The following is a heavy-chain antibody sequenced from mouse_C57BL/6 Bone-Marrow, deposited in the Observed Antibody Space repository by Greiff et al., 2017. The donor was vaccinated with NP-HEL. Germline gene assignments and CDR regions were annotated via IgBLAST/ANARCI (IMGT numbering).Heavy chain of an antibody. V-gene: IGHV1-76*01. Sequence: QVQLKESGAELVRPGASVKLSCKASGYTFTDYYINWVKQRPGQGLEWIARIYPGSGNTYYNEKFKGKATLTAEKSSSTAYMQLSSMTSEDSAVDFCARSGNSYYYGFDYWGQGTTLTVSS. J-gene: IGHJ2*01. D-gene: IGHD1-1*01. CDR1: GYTFTDYY. CDR3: ARSGNSYYYGFDY. CDR2: IYPGSGNT.